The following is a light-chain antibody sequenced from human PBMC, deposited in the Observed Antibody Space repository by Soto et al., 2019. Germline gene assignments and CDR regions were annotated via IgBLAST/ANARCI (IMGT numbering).Light chain of an antibody. Sequence: QSALTQPPSASGSPGQSVTISRTGTSSDVGGYNYVSWYQQHPGKVPKLMVYEVNKWPSGVPDRFSGSKSGNTASLTVSGLQAEDEADYYCTSYAGGNNVFGTGTKVTVL. CDR3: TSYAGGNNV. CDR2: EVN. CDR1: SSDVGGYNY. V-gene: IGLV2-8*01. J-gene: IGLJ1*01.